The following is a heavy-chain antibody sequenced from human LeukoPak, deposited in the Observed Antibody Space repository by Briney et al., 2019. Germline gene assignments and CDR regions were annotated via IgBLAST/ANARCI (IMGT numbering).Heavy chain of an antibody. CDR3: AREKAHYYDSSGYYSNWFDP. J-gene: IGHJ5*02. CDR2: TYYRSKWYN. CDR1: GDSVSSNSAA. V-gene: IGHV6-1*01. D-gene: IGHD3-22*01. Sequence: SQTLSLTCAISGDSVSSNSAAWTWIRQSPSRGLEWLGRTYYRSKWYNDYAVSVKSRITINPDTSKNQFSLQLNSVTPEDTAVYYCAREKAHYYDSSGYYSNWFDPWGQGTLVTVSS.